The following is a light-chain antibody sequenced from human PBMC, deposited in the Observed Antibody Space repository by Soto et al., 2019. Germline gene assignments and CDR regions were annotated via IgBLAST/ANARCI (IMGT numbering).Light chain of an antibody. J-gene: IGKJ5*01. CDR1: QSVSSY. Sequence: FVLTHSPSTLSLSPVERATLSCMASQSVSSYLAWYQQKPGQAPRLLIYDASNRATGIPARFSGTGSGTDFTLTINNLEPEDFAVYYCQVRTNWSIAFGRGTRLEIK. CDR2: DAS. V-gene: IGKV3-11*01. CDR3: QVRTNWSIA.